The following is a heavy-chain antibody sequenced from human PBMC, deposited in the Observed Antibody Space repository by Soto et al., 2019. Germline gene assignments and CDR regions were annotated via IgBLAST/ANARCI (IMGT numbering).Heavy chain of an antibody. CDR2: INHSGST. V-gene: IGHV4-34*01. J-gene: IGHJ4*02. Sequence: PSETLSLTCAVYGGSFSGYYWSWIRQPPGKGLEWIGEINHSGSTNYNPSLKSRVTISVDTSKNQFSLKLSSVTAADTAVYYCASTWPFDYWGQGTLVTVSS. D-gene: IGHD5-12*01. CDR1: GGSFSGYY. CDR3: ASTWPFDY.